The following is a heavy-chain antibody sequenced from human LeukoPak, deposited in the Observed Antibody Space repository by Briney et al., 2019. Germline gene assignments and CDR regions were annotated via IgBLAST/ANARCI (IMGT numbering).Heavy chain of an antibody. CDR3: ARMYSGTSYYFDF. CDR1: GGSISGYY. Sequence: SETLSLTCTVSGGSISGYYWSWIRQPPGKGLEWIGNIHYSGGTKYNPSLKSRVTMSVDTSKNQFSLRLNSVAAADTAVYYCARMYSGTSYYFDFWGQGTLVTVSS. V-gene: IGHV4-59*01. D-gene: IGHD1-26*01. CDR2: IHYSGGT. J-gene: IGHJ4*02.